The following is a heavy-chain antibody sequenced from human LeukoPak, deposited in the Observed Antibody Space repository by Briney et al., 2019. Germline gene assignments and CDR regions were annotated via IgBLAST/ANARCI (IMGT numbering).Heavy chain of an antibody. V-gene: IGHV5-51*01. CDR2: IYPGDSDT. J-gene: IGHJ5*02. D-gene: IGHD2-2*01. CDR1: GYSFTSYW. Sequence: GESLKISCKGSGYSFTSYWIGWVRQMPGKGLEWMGIIYPGDSDTRYSPSFRGHVTISADKSISTAYLQWSSLKASDTAMYYCARHGDCSSTSCLKAGFDPWGQGTLVTVSS. CDR3: ARHGDCSSTSCLKAGFDP.